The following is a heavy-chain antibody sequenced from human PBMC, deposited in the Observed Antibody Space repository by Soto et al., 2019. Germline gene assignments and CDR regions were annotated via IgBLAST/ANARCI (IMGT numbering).Heavy chain of an antibody. CDR2: MSGTSGST. CDR1: GFTFSSYA. CDR3: ATAGSIVGYCSSATCYLDS. D-gene: IGHD2-2*01. J-gene: IGHJ4*02. Sequence: PGGSLRLSCAASGFTFSSYAMSWVRQAPGKGLECVSTMSGTSGSTYYTDSVKGRFTISRDNSKNTLFLQMSSLRAEDTAVYYCATAGSIVGYCSSATCYLDSWGRGTLVT. V-gene: IGHV3-23*01.